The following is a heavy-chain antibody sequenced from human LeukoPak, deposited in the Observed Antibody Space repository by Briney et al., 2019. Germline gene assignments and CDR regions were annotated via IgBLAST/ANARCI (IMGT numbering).Heavy chain of an antibody. J-gene: IGHJ3*02. CDR2: IYYSGST. Sequence: PSETLSLTCAVSGASISTSTFYCGWIRQPPGKGLERIVNIYYSGSTYYNPPLKSRVTISVDTSNNQFSLNLNSVTAAETAIYYCARRGAGYCSGGSCYSEAFDIWGQGTMVTVSS. CDR1: GASISTSTFY. V-gene: IGHV4-39*01. CDR3: ARRGAGYCSGGSCYSEAFDI. D-gene: IGHD2-15*01.